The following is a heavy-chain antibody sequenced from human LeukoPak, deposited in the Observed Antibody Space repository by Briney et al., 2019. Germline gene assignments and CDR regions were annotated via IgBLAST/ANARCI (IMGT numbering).Heavy chain of an antibody. D-gene: IGHD3-22*01. Sequence: ASVKVSCKASGYTFTSYGISWVRQAPGQGLEWMGWISAYNGNTNYAQKLQGRVTMTTDTSTSTAYMELRSLRSDDTAVYYCARTDYYHSSGYYDYWGQGTLVTVSS. V-gene: IGHV1-18*01. CDR3: ARTDYYHSSGYYDY. CDR1: GYTFTSYG. J-gene: IGHJ4*02. CDR2: ISAYNGNT.